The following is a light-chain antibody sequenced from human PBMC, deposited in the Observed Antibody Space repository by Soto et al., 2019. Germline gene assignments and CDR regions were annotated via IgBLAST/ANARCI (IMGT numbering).Light chain of an antibody. CDR2: KAS. CDR1: QSISGW. J-gene: IGKJ5*01. CDR3: QQYGTYPIT. V-gene: IGKV1-5*03. Sequence: DIQMTQSPSSLSASVGDRVTITCRASQSISGWLAWYRQKPGKAPNLLIYKASNLESGVPSRFSGSGSGTEFTLTITSMQPDDFANYFCQQYGTYPITFGQGTRLEIK.